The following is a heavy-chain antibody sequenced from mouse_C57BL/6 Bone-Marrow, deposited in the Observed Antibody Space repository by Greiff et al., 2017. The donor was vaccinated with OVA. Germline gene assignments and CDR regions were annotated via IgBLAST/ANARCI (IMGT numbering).Heavy chain of an antibody. CDR2: IYPGGGYT. J-gene: IGHJ3*01. Sequence: QVSMRQAVAELVSPGTSVKMSCKASGYTFTNYWLGWAKQRPGHGLEWIGDIYPGGGYTNYNEKFKGKATLTADKSSSTAYMQFSSLTSEDSAIYYCARSDGNYVWFAYWGQGTLVTVSA. D-gene: IGHD2-1*01. CDR1: GYTFTNYW. CDR3: ARSDGNYVWFAY. V-gene: IGHV1-63*01.